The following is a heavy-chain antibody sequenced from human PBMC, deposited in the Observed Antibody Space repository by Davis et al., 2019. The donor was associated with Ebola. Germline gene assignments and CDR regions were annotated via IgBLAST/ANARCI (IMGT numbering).Heavy chain of an antibody. CDR3: AREGGRNYDSSGYVFDI. V-gene: IGHV1-46*01. J-gene: IGHJ3*02. CDR2: INPITGGT. Sequence: ASVKVSCKASGYRFTSYYMHWVRQAPGQGLEWMGIINPITGGTSYAQNFQVRVNMTRDTSTSTVYMELSSPRSEDTAVYYCAREGGRNYDSSGYVFDIWGQGTMVKVSS. CDR1: GYRFTSYY. D-gene: IGHD3-22*01.